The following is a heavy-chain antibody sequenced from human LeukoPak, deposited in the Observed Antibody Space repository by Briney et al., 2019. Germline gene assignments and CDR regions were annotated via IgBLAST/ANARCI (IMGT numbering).Heavy chain of an antibody. CDR1: GYTFSNND. CDR3: ARDRTPGGYSYGYDSYYYYYMDV. CDR2: ISAYNGNT. Sequence: ASVKVSCKASGYTFSNNDINWVRQAPGQGLEWMGWISAYNGNTNYAQKLQGRVTMTTDTSTSTAYMELRSLRSDDTAVYYCARDRTPGGYSYGYDSYYYYYMDVWGKGTTVTVSS. D-gene: IGHD5-18*01. J-gene: IGHJ6*03. V-gene: IGHV1-18*01.